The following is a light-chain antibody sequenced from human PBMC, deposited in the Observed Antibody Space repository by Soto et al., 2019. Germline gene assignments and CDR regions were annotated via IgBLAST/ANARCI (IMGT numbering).Light chain of an antibody. J-gene: IGLJ3*02. CDR3: FSTDSSGYEMV. V-gene: IGLV3-10*01. CDR2: EDT. CDR1: ALPKKY. Sequence: SYELTQPPSMSVSAGQRARITCSGDALPKKYAYWYQQKSGQAPVLVLYEDTKRPSGIPVRFSGSSSGTMATLTISEAQVEDEAEYYCFSTDSSGYEMVFGGGTKLTVL.